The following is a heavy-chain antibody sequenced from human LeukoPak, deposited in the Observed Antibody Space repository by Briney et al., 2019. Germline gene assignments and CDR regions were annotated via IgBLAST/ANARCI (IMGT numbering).Heavy chain of an antibody. Sequence: GGSLRLSCAASGFTFSDFWMSWVRQAPGKGLEWVSYISSSGSTIYYADSVKGRFTISRDNAKNSLYLQMNSLRAEDTAVYYCAELGITMIGGVWGKGTTVTISS. D-gene: IGHD3-10*02. CDR3: AELGITMIGGV. V-gene: IGHV3-11*04. J-gene: IGHJ6*04. CDR1: GFTFSDFW. CDR2: ISSSGSTI.